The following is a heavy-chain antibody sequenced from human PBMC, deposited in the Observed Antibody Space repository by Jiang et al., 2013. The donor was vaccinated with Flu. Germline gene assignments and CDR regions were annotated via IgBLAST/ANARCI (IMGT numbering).Heavy chain of an antibody. Sequence: GLVKPSETLSLTCIVSGGSISSYYWSWIRQPPGKGLEWIGNIDYSGNTKYNPSLKSRVTMSLDKSKKQFSLKLSSVTAADTAVYYCAKVRVGGILTGYLPDAFDIWGQGTMVTVSS. V-gene: IGHV4-59*12. D-gene: IGHD3-9*01. CDR3: AKVRVGGILTGYLPDAFDI. CDR1: GGSISSYY. CDR2: IDYSGNT. J-gene: IGHJ3*02.